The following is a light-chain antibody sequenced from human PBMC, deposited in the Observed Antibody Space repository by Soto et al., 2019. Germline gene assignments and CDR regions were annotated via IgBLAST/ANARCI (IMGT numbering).Light chain of an antibody. CDR1: QSVTSTY. CDR2: GAS. V-gene: IGKV3-20*01. J-gene: IGKJ1*01. CDR3: QQYGSSGT. Sequence: EIGLTQSPGTLSLSPLERATLSCRASQSVTSTYLAWYQQKPGQAPRLLIYGASSRAIGIPDRFSGSVSGSDFILTINRLEPEDFAVYYCQQYGSSGTFGQGTKVDIK.